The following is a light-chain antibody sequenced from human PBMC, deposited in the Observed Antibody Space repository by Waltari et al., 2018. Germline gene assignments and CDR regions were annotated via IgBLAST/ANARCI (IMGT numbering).Light chain of an antibody. V-gene: IGLV2-14*01. CDR3: NSYTTGSSLTVI. CDR2: DFS. Sequence: QSALTQPASVSGSPGQSITLSCAGTSSDIGSYNFVSWYQQHPGKSPKLLIYDFSNRPSGVSDRFSGSESGNTASLTISGLQADDEATYYCNSYTTGSSLTVIFGGGTKLTVL. J-gene: IGLJ2*01. CDR1: SSDIGSYNF.